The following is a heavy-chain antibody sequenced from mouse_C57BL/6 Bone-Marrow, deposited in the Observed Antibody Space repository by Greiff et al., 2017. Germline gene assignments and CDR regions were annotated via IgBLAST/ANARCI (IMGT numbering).Heavy chain of an antibody. J-gene: IGHJ1*03. D-gene: IGHD1-1*01. CDR1: GYAFSSSW. V-gene: IGHV1-82*01. Sequence: VQLQQSGPELVKPGASVKISCKASGYAFSSSWMNWVKQRPGKGLEWIGRIYPGDGDTNYNGKFKGKATLTADKSSSTAYMQLSSLTSEDSAVYFCARETTVVAHWYFDVWGTGTTVTVSS. CDR2: IYPGDGDT. CDR3: ARETTVVAHWYFDV.